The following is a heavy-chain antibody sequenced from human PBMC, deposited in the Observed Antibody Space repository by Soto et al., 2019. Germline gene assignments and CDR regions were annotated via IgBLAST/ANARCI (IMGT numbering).Heavy chain of an antibody. CDR3: AKTSGDSGLSTYFQH. J-gene: IGHJ1*01. D-gene: IGHD4-17*01. Sequence: QVQLQESGPGLVEPSQTLSLICTVSGGSISSGDYYWSWIRQLPGKGLEWIGYIYYSGTTFHNPSLKSRVSISVDTSKNLFSLKLSSMTAADTAVYYCAKTSGDSGLSTYFQHWGQGTLVTVS. CDR1: GGSISSGDYY. V-gene: IGHV4-31*03. CDR2: IYYSGTT.